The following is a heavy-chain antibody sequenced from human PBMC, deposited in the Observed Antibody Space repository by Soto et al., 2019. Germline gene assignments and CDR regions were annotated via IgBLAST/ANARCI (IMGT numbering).Heavy chain of an antibody. CDR2: IYYSGST. Sequence: QVQLQESGPGLVKPSQTLSLTCTVSGGSISSGGYYWSWIRQHPGKGLEWIGYIYYSGSTYYNPSLKSRVTLSVAPSKNQFSLKLSSVPAADPAVYYCARVTMIVVFTPTCFAPWGQGTLVPVSS. V-gene: IGHV4-31*03. CDR1: GGSISSGGYY. CDR3: ARVTMIVVFTPTCFAP. D-gene: IGHD3-22*01. J-gene: IGHJ5*02.